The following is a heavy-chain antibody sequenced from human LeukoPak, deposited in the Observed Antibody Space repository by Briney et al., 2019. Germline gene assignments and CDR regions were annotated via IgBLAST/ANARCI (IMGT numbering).Heavy chain of an antibody. CDR2: INPNSGGT. Sequence: AASVKVSCKASGYIFTDYYMHWVRQAPGQELGWMGRINPNSGGTNYVQKFQGRVTMTRDTSISTAYMELSRLRSDDTAVYYCARDLMNSGSGGFGYYYYYMDVWGKGTTVTVSS. J-gene: IGHJ6*03. CDR3: ARDLMNSGSGGFGYYYYYMDV. CDR1: GYIFTDYY. V-gene: IGHV1-2*06. D-gene: IGHD2-15*01.